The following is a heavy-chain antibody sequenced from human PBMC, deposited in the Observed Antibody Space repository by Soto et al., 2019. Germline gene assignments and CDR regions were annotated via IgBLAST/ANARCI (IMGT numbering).Heavy chain of an antibody. V-gene: IGHV3-7*01. D-gene: IGHD2-15*01. J-gene: IGHJ3*02. CDR2: IKQDGSGK. CDR1: GFTFSSYW. CDR3: ARAGYCSGGSCPKWAFDI. Sequence: GGSLRLSCAASGFTFSSYWMSWVRQAPGKGLEWVANIKQDGSGKYYVDSVKGRFTISRDNAKNSLYLQMNSLRAEDTAVYYCARAGYCSGGSCPKWAFDIWGQGTMVTVSS.